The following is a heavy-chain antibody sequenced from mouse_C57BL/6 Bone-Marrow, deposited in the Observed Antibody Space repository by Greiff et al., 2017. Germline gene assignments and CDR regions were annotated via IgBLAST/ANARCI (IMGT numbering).Heavy chain of an antibody. Sequence: EVKLMESGGDLVKPGGSLKLSCAASGFTFSSYGMSWVRQTPDKRLEWVATISSGGSYPYYPDSVKGRFTISRDNAKHTLYLRMSSVKSEDTAMYYCARHVHYYYGSTWYFDVWGTGTTVTVSS. CDR1: GFTFSSYG. D-gene: IGHD1-1*01. J-gene: IGHJ1*03. V-gene: IGHV5-6*01. CDR3: ARHVHYYYGSTWYFDV. CDR2: ISSGGSYP.